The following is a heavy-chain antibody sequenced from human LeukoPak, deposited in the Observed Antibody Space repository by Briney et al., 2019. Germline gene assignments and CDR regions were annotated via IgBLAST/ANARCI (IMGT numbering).Heavy chain of an antibody. J-gene: IGHJ4*02. CDR1: GYTFTSYA. Sequence: GASVKVSCKASGYTFTSYAMHWVRQAPGQRLEWMGWINAGNGNTKYSQKFQGRVTITRDTSASTAYMELSSLRSEDTAVYYCARIYCSGGSCPLIWGQGTLVTVSS. V-gene: IGHV1-3*01. CDR2: INAGNGNT. D-gene: IGHD2-15*01. CDR3: ARIYCSGGSCPLI.